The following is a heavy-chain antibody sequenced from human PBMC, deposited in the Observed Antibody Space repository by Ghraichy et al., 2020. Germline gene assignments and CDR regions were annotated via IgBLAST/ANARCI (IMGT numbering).Heavy chain of an antibody. Sequence: SVKVSCKAPGGTFNSYGITWVRQAPGLGLEWMGGIIPMFGTANYAQKFQGRVTITADESTSTAYMELSSLRSEDTAVYYCARAIIWSGLTAPYYYYMDVWGRGTTVTVSS. J-gene: IGHJ6*03. CDR2: IIPMFGTA. CDR3: ARAIIWSGLTAPYYYYMDV. V-gene: IGHV1-69*13. CDR1: GGTFNSYG. D-gene: IGHD3-3*01.